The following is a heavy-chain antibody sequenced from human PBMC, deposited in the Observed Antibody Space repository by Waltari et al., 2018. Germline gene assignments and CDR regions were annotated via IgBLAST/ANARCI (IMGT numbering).Heavy chain of an antibody. CDR2: IYTSGST. J-gene: IGHJ4*02. CDR1: GCSITCYY. CDR3: ARTDADTIFDY. Sequence: QVQLQESGPGLVKPSETLSPTCPVSGCSITCYYWSWIRQPPGKGLEWIGYIYTSGSTNYNPSLKSRVTISVDTSKNQFSLKLSSVTAADTAVYYCARTDADTIFDYWGQGTLVTVSS. V-gene: IGHV4-4*09.